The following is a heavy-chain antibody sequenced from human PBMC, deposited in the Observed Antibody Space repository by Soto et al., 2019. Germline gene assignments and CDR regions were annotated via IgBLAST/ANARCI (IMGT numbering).Heavy chain of an antibody. CDR3: ARETITTYGDYEDY. Sequence: GGSLRLSCAASGFTFSSCSMNWVRQAPGKGLEWVSSISSSSSYIYYADSVKGRFTISRDNAKNSLYLQMNSLRAEDTAVYYCARETITTYGDYEDYWGQGTLVTVSS. V-gene: IGHV3-21*01. D-gene: IGHD4-17*01. CDR2: ISSSSSYI. CDR1: GFTFSSCS. J-gene: IGHJ4*02.